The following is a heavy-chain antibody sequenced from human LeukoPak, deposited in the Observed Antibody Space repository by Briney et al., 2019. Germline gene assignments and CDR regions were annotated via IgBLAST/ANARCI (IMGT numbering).Heavy chain of an antibody. CDR1: GFPFSSYW. Sequence: PGGSLRPSCATSGFPFSSYWMLWVRQAPGKGLVWVSRINGDGTVTTYADSVEGRFTISRDNTKNILYLQMNNLRAEDTATYYCSRSQFDYWGQGVLVTVSS. CDR2: INGDGTVT. V-gene: IGHV3-74*03. J-gene: IGHJ4*02. CDR3: SRSQFDY.